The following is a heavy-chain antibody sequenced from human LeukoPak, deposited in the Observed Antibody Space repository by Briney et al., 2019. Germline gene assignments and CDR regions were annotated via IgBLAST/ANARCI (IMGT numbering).Heavy chain of an antibody. D-gene: IGHD1-26*01. J-gene: IGHJ3*02. CDR1: GGSFSGYY. CDR2: INHSGST. V-gene: IGHV4-34*01. CDR3: ARERRELRRAFDI. Sequence: PSETLSLTCAVYGGSFSGYYWSWIRQPPGKGLEWIGEINHSGSTNYNPSLKSRVTISVDTSKNQFSLKLSSVTAADTAVYYCARERRELRRAFDIWGQGTMVTVSS.